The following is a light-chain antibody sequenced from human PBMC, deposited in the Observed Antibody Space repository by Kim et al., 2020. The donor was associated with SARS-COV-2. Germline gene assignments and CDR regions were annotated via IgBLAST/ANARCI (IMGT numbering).Light chain of an antibody. CDR3: QAWDSSTVV. V-gene: IGLV3-1*01. CDR1: KLGDKY. CDR2: QDS. J-gene: IGLJ2*01. Sequence: VSPGQTAIITCAGDKLGDKYACWYQQTPGQSPVLVIYQDSKRPSGIPERFSGSNSGNTATLTISGTQAMDEADYYCQAWDSSTVVFGGGTQLTVL.